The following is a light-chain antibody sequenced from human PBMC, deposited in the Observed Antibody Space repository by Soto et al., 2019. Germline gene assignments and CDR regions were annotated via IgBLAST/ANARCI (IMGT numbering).Light chain of an antibody. V-gene: IGKV1-5*03. CDR2: KAS. J-gene: IGKJ1*01. Sequence: DIQMTQSPSTLSAFVGDRVTITCRASQSISSWLAWYQQKVGKAPKLLIYKASTLESGVPSRFSGSGSGTEFTLTISSLQTDDFATYYCQQYSTYSWTFGQGTKVEIK. CDR1: QSISSW. CDR3: QQYSTYSWT.